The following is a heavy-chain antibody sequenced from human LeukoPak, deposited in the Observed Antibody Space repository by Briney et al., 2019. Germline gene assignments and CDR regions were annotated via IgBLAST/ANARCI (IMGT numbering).Heavy chain of an antibody. Sequence: ASVKVSCKASGYTFTSYGISWVRQAPGQGLEWMGWISAYNGNTNYAQKLQGRVTMTTDTSTSTAYMELSSLRSEDTAVYYCARRSSSWYYFDYWGQGTLVTVSS. J-gene: IGHJ4*02. V-gene: IGHV1-18*01. CDR2: ISAYNGNT. CDR3: ARRSSSWYYFDY. D-gene: IGHD6-13*01. CDR1: GYTFTSYG.